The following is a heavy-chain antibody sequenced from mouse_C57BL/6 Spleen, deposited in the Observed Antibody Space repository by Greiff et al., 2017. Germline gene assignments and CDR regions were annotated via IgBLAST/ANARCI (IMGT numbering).Heavy chain of an antibody. CDR3: ARWSDGYPYY. D-gene: IGHD2-3*01. CDR2: IHPNSGST. CDR1: GYTFTSYW. J-gene: IGHJ2*01. Sequence: VQLQQPGAELVKPGASVKLSCKASGYTFTSYWMHWVKQRPGQGLEWIGMIHPNSGSTNYNEKFKSKATRTVEKSSSTAYMQLSSLTSEDSAVYDCARWSDGYPYYWGQGTTLTVSS. V-gene: IGHV1-64*01.